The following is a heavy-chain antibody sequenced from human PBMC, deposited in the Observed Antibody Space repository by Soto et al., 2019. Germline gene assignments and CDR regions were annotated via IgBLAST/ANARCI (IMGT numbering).Heavy chain of an antibody. J-gene: IGHJ6*02. D-gene: IGHD3-3*01. CDR2: IWYDGSSK. CDR3: ARDRAGGYYDFWSGYPGYYYGMDV. CDR1: GFTFSSYG. V-gene: IGHV3-33*01. Sequence: GGSLRLSCAASGFTFSSYGMHWVRQAPGKGLEWVAVIWYDGSSKYYADSVKGRFTISRDNSKNTLYLQMNSLRAEDTAVYYCARDRAGGYYDFWSGYPGYYYGMDVWGQGTTVTVSS.